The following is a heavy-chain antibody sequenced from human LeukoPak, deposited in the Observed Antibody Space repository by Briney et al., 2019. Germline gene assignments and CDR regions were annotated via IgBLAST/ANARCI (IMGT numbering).Heavy chain of an antibody. CDR1: GFIVSSNH. D-gene: IGHD5-24*01. CDR2: IYSGGYSGGGP. CDR3: ARDVYGDGYNSFDY. V-gene: IGHV3-66*01. Sequence: GGSLRLSCAVSGFIVSSNHMNWVRQAPGKGLEWVSVIYSGGYSGGGPFYADSVKGRFTTSSDSSKNTLFLQMNSLRAEDTAVYYCARDVYGDGYNSFDYWAWESWSPSPQ. J-gene: IGHJ4*02.